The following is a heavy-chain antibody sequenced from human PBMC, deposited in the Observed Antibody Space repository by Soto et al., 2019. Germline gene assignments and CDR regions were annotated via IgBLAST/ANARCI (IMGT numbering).Heavy chain of an antibody. CDR1: GFTFDDYA. J-gene: IGHJ4*02. CDR3: ASSGLRQGAFRRRTYYFDY. V-gene: IGHV3-9*01. D-gene: IGHD4-17*01. CDR2: ISWNSGSI. Sequence: EVQLVESGGGLVQPGRSLRLSCAASGFTFDDYAMHWVRQAPGKGLEWVSGISWNSGSIGYADSVKGRFTISRDNAKNSLYLQMNSLRAEDTALYYCASSGLRQGAFRRRTYYFDYWGQGTLVTVSS.